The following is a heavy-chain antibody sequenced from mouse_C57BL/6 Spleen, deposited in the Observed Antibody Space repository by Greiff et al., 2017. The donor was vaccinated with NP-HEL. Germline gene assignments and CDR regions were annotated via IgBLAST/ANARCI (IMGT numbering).Heavy chain of an antibody. D-gene: IGHD3-1*01. CDR3: VGGAVPLRYFDV. Sequence: QVQLQQSGAELVRPGTSVKVSCKASGYAFTNYLIEWVKQRPGQGLEWIGVINPGSGGTNYNEKFKGKATLTADKSSSTAYMQLSSLTSEDSAVYFCVGGAVPLRYFDVWGTGTTVTVSS. CDR1: GYAFTNYL. V-gene: IGHV1-54*01. J-gene: IGHJ1*03. CDR2: INPGSGGT.